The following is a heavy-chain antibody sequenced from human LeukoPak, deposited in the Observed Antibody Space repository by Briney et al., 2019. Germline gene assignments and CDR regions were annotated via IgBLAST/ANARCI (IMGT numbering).Heavy chain of an antibody. D-gene: IGHD2-2*02. Sequence: ASVKVSCKASGYTFTCYYMYWVRQAPGQGLEWMGWINPNSGGTNYAQKFQGRVTMTRDTSISTAYMELSRLRSDDTAVYYCARSPCGSTSCYIGYYYYYYMDVWGKGTTVTVSS. CDR3: ARSPCGSTSCYIGYYYYYYMDV. CDR1: GYTFTCYY. J-gene: IGHJ6*03. V-gene: IGHV1-2*02. CDR2: INPNSGGT.